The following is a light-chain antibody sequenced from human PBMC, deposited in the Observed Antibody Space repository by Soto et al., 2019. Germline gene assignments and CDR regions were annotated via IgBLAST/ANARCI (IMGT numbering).Light chain of an antibody. CDR3: QQRSDWPIT. CDR2: DAS. V-gene: IGKV3D-11*01. Sequence: EIVLTQSPATLSLSPGERATLSCRTSQDISIYLAWYQQKPGQAPRLLIYDASTRATGIPARFSGSGSGTDFTLTISSLEPEDFAVYYCQQRSDWPITFGQGTRLEIK. CDR1: QDISIY. J-gene: IGKJ5*01.